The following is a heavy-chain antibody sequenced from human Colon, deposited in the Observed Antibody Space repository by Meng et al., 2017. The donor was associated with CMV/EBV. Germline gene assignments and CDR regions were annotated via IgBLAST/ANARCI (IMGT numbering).Heavy chain of an antibody. V-gene: IGHV3-21*04. CDR3: TTASKKVDNSDRDLFDV. CDR2: ISSSGRNT. J-gene: IGHJ6*02. D-gene: IGHD3-22*01. Sequence: GESLKISCAASGFAVRQYAMHWVRQAPGKGLQWVSSISSSGRNTYYADSVKGRFTVSRDNAEDSVHLQMNSLGAEDTAMYYCTTASKKVDNSDRDLFDVWGQGTTVTVSS. CDR1: GFAVRQYA.